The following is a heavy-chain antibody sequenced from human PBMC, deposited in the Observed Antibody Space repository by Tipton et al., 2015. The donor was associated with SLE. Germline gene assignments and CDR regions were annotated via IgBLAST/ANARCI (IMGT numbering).Heavy chain of an antibody. CDR3: ASGGNIVGARGSFDY. CDR1: GFTVSSNY. D-gene: IGHD1-26*01. J-gene: IGHJ4*02. Sequence: SLRLSCAASGFTVSSNYMSWVRQAPGKGLEWVSVIYSGGSTYYADSVKGRFTISRDNSKNTLYLQMNSLRAEDTAVYYCASGGNIVGARGSFDYWGQGTLVTVSS. CDR2: IYSGGST. V-gene: IGHV3-66*02.